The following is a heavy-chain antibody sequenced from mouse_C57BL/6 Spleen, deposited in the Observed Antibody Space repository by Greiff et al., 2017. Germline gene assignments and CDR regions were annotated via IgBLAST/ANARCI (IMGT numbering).Heavy chain of an antibody. CDR3: ARQRLAY. J-gene: IGHJ3*01. CDR1: GYTFSSYG. V-gene: IGHV5-6*01. CDR2: IRSGGSYT. Sequence: DVQLVESGGDLVKPGGSLKLSCAASGYTFSSYGMSWVSQTPDKRLEWVATIRSGGSYTYYPDSVKGRFTISRDNAKNTLYLQMSSLKSEDTAMYYCARQRLAYWGQGTLVTVSA.